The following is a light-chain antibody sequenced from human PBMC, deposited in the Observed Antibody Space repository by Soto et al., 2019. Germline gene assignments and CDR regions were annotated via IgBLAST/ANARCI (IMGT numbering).Light chain of an antibody. Sequence: EIVLTQSPGTLSLSPGERAILSCRASQSLSSDFLAWYQQKPGQAPRLLIYSSSNRATGIPDRFSGSGSGTDFTLTISRLEPADFVVYYCQQYGRSPLTFGGGTKVEL. CDR1: QSLSSDF. CDR3: QQYGRSPLT. V-gene: IGKV3-20*01. J-gene: IGKJ4*01. CDR2: SSS.